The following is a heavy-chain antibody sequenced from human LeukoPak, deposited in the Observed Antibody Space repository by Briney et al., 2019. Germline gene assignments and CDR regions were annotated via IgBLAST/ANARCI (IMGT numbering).Heavy chain of an antibody. CDR2: IYYSGGT. Sequence: SETLSLTCTVSGGSISPYYWNWIRQPPGKGLEWIGYIYYSGGTNYNASLTSRVTISVDTSQNQFSLRLSSVTAADTAVYYCARAPRVYCSGGSCPPDAFDIWGQGTMVTVSS. D-gene: IGHD2-15*01. CDR3: ARAPRVYCSGGSCPPDAFDI. J-gene: IGHJ3*02. CDR1: GGSISPYY. V-gene: IGHV4-59*01.